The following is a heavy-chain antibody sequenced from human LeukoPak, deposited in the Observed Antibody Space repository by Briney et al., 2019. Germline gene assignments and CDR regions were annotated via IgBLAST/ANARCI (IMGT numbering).Heavy chain of an antibody. D-gene: IGHD3-22*01. CDR3: ARVMGGYYDSSGYSQYFDY. CDR2: IYYSGST. CDR1: GGSISSYY. Sequence: KPSETLSLTCTVSGGSISSYYWSWIRQPPGKGLEWIGYIYYSGSTNYDPSLKSRVTISVDTSKNQFSLKLSSVTAADTAVYYCARVMGGYYDSSGYSQYFDYWGQGTLVTVSS. J-gene: IGHJ4*02. V-gene: IGHV4-59*01.